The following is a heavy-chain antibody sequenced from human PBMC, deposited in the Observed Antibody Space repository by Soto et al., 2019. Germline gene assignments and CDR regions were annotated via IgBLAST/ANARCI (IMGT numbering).Heavy chain of an antibody. J-gene: IGHJ6*02. CDR1: GGTFSSYA. V-gene: IGHV1-69*10. Sequence: ASVKVSCKASGGTFSSYAISWVRQAPGQGLEWMGGIIPILGIANYAQKFQGRVTITADKSTSTAYMELSSLRSEDTAVYYCASPSSPGVGGATVMMDYYYYGMDVWGQGTTVTVSS. CDR3: ASPSSPGVGGATVMMDYYYYGMDV. CDR2: IIPILGIA. D-gene: IGHD1-26*01.